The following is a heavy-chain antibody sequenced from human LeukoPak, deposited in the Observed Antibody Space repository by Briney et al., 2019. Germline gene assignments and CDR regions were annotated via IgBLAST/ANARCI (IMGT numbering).Heavy chain of an antibody. V-gene: IGHV1-18*01. J-gene: IGHJ5*02. D-gene: IGHD3-9*01. CDR3: ARDPYYDILTGYNWFDP. CDR2: ISAYNGNT. Sequence: ASVKVSCKASGGTFSSYAISWVRQAPGQGLEWMGWISAYNGNTNYAQKLQGRVTMTTDTSTSTAYMELRSLRSDDTAVYYCARDPYYDILTGYNWFDPWGQGTLVTVSS. CDR1: GGTFSSYA.